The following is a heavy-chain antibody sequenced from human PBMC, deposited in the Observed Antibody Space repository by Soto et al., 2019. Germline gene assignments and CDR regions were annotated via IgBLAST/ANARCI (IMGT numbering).Heavy chain of an antibody. D-gene: IGHD2-8*01. J-gene: IGHJ3*02. V-gene: IGHV3-30*19. CDR1: GFTFSNYG. Sequence: QVQLVESGGGVVQPGRSLRLSCAASGFTFSNYGMHWVRQAPGKGLEWLAVILNDGGDQNYGDSVKGRLTISRDNSKNTLYLQINSLRVEDTAVYYCARDDDRPDNGLDMWGQGTMVTVSS. CDR2: ILNDGGDQ. CDR3: ARDDDRPDNGLDM.